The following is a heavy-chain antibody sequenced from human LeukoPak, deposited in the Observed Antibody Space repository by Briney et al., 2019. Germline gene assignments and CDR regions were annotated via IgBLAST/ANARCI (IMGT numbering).Heavy chain of an antibody. V-gene: IGHV3-53*01. CDR1: GLTVSSNY. CDR2: IYSGGST. Sequence: GGSPRLSCAASGLTVSSNYMSWVRQAPGKGLEWVSVIYSGGSTYYADSVKGRFTISRDNSKNTLYLQMNSLRAEDTAVYYCASTSRAKGYSYGLDYWGQGTLVTVSS. J-gene: IGHJ4*02. CDR3: ASTSRAKGYSYGLDY. D-gene: IGHD5-18*01.